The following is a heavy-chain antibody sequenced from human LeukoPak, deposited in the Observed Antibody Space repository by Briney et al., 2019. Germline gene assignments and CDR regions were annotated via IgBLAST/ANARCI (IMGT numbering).Heavy chain of an antibody. CDR3: ARAPLNYYDSSVYYGMDV. D-gene: IGHD3-22*01. Sequence: GGSLRLSCAASGFTFSSYWMHWVRQAPGKGLVWVSRINSEGSSTSYADSVKGRFTISRDNAKNTLYLQMNSLRAEDTAVYYCARAPLNYYDSSVYYGMDVWGQGTTVTVSS. V-gene: IGHV3-74*01. CDR1: GFTFSSYW. CDR2: INSEGSST. J-gene: IGHJ6*02.